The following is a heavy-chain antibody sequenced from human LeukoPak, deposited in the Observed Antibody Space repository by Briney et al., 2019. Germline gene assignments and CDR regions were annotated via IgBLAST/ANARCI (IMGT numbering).Heavy chain of an antibody. V-gene: IGHV1-18*01. J-gene: IGHJ4*02. CDR1: GYTFTSYA. Sequence: ASVKVSCKASGYTFTSYAMNWVRQAPGQGLEWMGWISAYNGNTNYAQKLQGRVTMTTDTSTSTAYMELRSLRSDGTAVYYCAREWESSGYYGHWGQGTLVTVSS. D-gene: IGHD6-19*01. CDR3: AREWESSGYYGH. CDR2: ISAYNGNT.